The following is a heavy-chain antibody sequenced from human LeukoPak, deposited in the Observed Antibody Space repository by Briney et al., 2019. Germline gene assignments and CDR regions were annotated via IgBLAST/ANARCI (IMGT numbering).Heavy chain of an antibody. CDR1: GYSISSGYY. CDR3: GHGWEEYAFDI. V-gene: IGHV4-38-2*01. J-gene: IGHJ3*02. CDR2: IYHSGST. D-gene: IGHD1-26*01. Sequence: SETLSLTCAVSGYSISSGYYWGWIRPPPGKGLEWIGSIYHSGSTYYNPSLKSRVTISVDTSKNQFSLKLSSVTAADTAVYYCGHGWEEYAFDIWGQGTMVTVSS.